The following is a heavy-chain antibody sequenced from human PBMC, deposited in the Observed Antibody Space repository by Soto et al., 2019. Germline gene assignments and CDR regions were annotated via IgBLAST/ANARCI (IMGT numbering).Heavy chain of an antibody. CDR3: TRRGRQSANWFDP. Sequence: QVQLVQSGAEVKTPGSSVKVSCKAYGGTFNSYSIDWVRQAPGQGFEWMGGIIPMSGRPNYAQRFQGRVTFSADKSTNTVYMEVNSRTHEDTAVYYCTRRGRQSANWFDPWGQGTMVTVSS. CDR1: GGTFNSYS. CDR2: IIPMSGRP. V-gene: IGHV1-69*06. J-gene: IGHJ5*02.